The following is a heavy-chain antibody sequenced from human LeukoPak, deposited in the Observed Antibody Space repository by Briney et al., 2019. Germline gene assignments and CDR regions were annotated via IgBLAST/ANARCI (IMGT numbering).Heavy chain of an antibody. J-gene: IGHJ4*02. CDR3: ARQGIVYASVDY. V-gene: IGHV5-51*01. CDR1: GYSFSSCW. D-gene: IGHD2-8*01. Sequence: GESLKISCKGSGYSFSSCWIGWVRQMPGKGLEWMGIIYPGDSDATYSPSFQGQVTISADKSISTAYLQWRSLKASDTAMYYCARQGIVYASVDYWGQGTLVTVSS. CDR2: IYPGDSDA.